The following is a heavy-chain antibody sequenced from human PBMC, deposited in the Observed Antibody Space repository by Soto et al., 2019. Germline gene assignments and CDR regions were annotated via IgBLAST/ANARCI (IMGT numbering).Heavy chain of an antibody. J-gene: IGHJ6*02. D-gene: IGHD6-19*01. Sequence: ASVMVSCKASGYTFTGYYMHWVRQAPGQGLEWMGWINPNSGGTNYAQKFQGRVTMTRDTSISTAYMELSRLRSDDTAVYYCAINIAVAGTGRAPYYYGMDVWGQGTTVTVSS. CDR3: AINIAVAGTGRAPYYYGMDV. V-gene: IGHV1-2*02. CDR2: INPNSGGT. CDR1: GYTFTGYY.